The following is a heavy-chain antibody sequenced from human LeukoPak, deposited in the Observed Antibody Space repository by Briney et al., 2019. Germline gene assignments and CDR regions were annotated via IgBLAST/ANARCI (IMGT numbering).Heavy chain of an antibody. V-gene: IGHV1-46*01. Sequence: ASVKVSCKASGYTFTSYYMHWVRQAPGQGLEWMGIINPSGGSTSYAQKFQGRVTMTRDTSTSTVYMELSSLRSEDTAVYYCARVQGTLQLWSYFDYWGQGTLVTVSS. J-gene: IGHJ4*02. CDR3: ARVQGTLQLWSYFDY. D-gene: IGHD5-18*01. CDR1: GYTFTSYY. CDR2: INPSGGST.